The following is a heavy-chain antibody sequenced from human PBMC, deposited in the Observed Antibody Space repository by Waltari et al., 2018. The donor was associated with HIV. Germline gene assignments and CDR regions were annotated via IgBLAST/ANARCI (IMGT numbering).Heavy chain of an antibody. CDR1: GYTFTNYF. CDR3: ATQSLDY. CDR2: INPGSGNS. Sequence: QVQLVQSGSEVKKPGASVKVSCKASGYTFTNYFINWVRQAPGQGLEWGGIINPGSGNSKITQKFQGRIIMTSDTSTSTVYMEVSSLRSADTAIYYCATQSLDYWGQGTQVTVSS. J-gene: IGHJ4*02. V-gene: IGHV1-46*01. D-gene: IGHD4-4*01.